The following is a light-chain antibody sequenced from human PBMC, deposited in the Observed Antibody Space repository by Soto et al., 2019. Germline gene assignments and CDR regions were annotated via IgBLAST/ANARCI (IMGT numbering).Light chain of an antibody. CDR3: LQYNSHSWT. J-gene: IGKJ1*01. CDR1: QSISSW. Sequence: DIQMTQSPSTLSASVGDRVTITCWASQSISSWLAWYQHKPGKAPKLLIYKASSLESGVPSRFSGSGSGTEFILTISTLQPEDFASYYCLQYNSHSWTFGQGTKVEIK. V-gene: IGKV1-5*03. CDR2: KAS.